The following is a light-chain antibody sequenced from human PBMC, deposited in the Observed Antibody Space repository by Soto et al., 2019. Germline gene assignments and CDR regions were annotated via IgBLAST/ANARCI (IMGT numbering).Light chain of an antibody. J-gene: IGKJ1*01. CDR3: QQYNDNWT. Sequence: DIQVTQSPSTLFASVRNKVTITCRTSQSISSWLAWYQQKPGTAPNLLIYKASTLQSGVPSRFSGSGSGTEFTLTISSLQPDDSATYYCQQYNDNWTFGQGTKV. CDR1: QSISSW. V-gene: IGKV1-5*03. CDR2: KAS.